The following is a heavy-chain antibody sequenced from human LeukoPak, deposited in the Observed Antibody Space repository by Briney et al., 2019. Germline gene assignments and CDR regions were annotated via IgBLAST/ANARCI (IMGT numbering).Heavy chain of an antibody. J-gene: IGHJ5*02. CDR2: ISSSGNTK. CDR1: GFTFSRYT. Sequence: PGGSLRLSCAASGFTFSRYTMNWVRQAPGKGLEWVSYISSSGNTKYYADSVKGRFTISRDNAKNSLYLQMNSPRAEDTAVYYCAREELLWFGELLLWFDPWGQGTLVTVSS. CDR3: AREELLWFGELLLWFDP. D-gene: IGHD3-10*01. V-gene: IGHV3-48*04.